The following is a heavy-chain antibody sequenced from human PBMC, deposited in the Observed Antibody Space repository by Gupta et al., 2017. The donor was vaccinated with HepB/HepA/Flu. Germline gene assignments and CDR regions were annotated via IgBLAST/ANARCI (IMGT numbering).Heavy chain of an antibody. J-gene: IGHJ4*02. CDR1: GFSLSTSGMC. D-gene: IGHD5-12*01. CDR2: IDWDDDK. CDR3: ARYMVADYKFDQ. Sequence: QVTLRESGPALVKPTQTLTLTCTFSGFSLSTSGMCVSWIRQPPGKALEWLARIDWDDDKYYSTSLKNRLTISKDTSKNQVVLTMTNVDSVDTATYYCARYMVADYKFDQWGQGTPVTVSS. V-gene: IGHV2-70*15.